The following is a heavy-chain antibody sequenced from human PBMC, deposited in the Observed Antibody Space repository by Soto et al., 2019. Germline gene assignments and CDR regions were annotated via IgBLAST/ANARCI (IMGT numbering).Heavy chain of an antibody. CDR2: ISYDGSNK. CDR3: ARDSLRQYYYDSSGYVY. J-gene: IGHJ4*02. V-gene: IGHV3-30*03. D-gene: IGHD3-22*01. Sequence: GGSLTLFCAASGFSFSTYGIHGVGQAPGKGLEWVAVISYDGSNKYYADSVESRFTISRDNSKNTLYLQMNSLRAEDTAVYYCARDSLRQYYYDSSGYVYWGQGTLVTVSS. CDR1: GFSFSTYG.